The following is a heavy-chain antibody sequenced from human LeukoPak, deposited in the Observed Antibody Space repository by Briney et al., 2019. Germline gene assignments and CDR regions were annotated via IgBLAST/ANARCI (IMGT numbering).Heavy chain of an antibody. CDR1: GYTFTSYG. V-gene: IGHV1-2*02. CDR3: AREPNDSSGYYYGY. Sequence: ASVKVSCKASGYTFTSYGISWVRQAPGQGLEWMGWINPNSGGTNYAQKFQGRVTMTRDTSISTAYMELSRLRSDDTAVYYCAREPNDSSGYYYGYWGQGTLVTVSS. D-gene: IGHD3-22*01. CDR2: INPNSGGT. J-gene: IGHJ4*02.